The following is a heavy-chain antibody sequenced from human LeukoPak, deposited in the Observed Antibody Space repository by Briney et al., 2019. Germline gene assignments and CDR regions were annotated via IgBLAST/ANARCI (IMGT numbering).Heavy chain of an antibody. V-gene: IGHV3-74*01. CDR3: QRDFQGY. Sequence: GGSLRLSCAASGFTFSSCWMHWVRQAPGKGLVWVSRINSDGSSTNYADSVKGRFSISRDNAKKTLYLQMSTLRAEDTAVYYCQRDFQGYWGQGILVTVSS. CDR2: INSDGSST. CDR1: GFTFSSCW. J-gene: IGHJ4*02.